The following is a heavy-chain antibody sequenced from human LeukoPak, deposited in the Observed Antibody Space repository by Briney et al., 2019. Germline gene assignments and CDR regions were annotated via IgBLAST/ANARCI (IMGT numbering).Heavy chain of an antibody. CDR3: ARDRGRRITNFEGSYGMDV. CDR1: GGTFSSYA. CDR2: IIPIFGTA. Sequence: SVKVSCKASGGTFSSYAISWVRQAPGQGLEWMGGIIPIFGTANYAQKFQGRVTITADESTSTAYMELSSLRSEDTAVYYCARDRGRRITNFEGSYGMDVWGQRTTVTVS. J-gene: IGHJ6*02. D-gene: IGHD3-3*01. V-gene: IGHV1-69*13.